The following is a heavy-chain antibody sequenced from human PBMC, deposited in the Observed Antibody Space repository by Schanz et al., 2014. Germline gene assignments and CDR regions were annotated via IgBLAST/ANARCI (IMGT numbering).Heavy chain of an antibody. J-gene: IGHJ4*02. CDR3: AKYRGYYRVSGSYRELEY. CDR1: GFTFDKYA. Sequence: EVQLVESGGGLVQPGKSLRLSCAASGFTFDKYAMHWVRHAPGKGLEWVSVIGVDGTTTYYAASVPGRFTISRDNSKNTLYLQMNSLRPEDTAVYYCAKYRGYYRVSGSYRELEYWGQGTLVTGSS. D-gene: IGHD3-10*01. CDR2: IGVDGTTT. V-gene: IGHV3-23*04.